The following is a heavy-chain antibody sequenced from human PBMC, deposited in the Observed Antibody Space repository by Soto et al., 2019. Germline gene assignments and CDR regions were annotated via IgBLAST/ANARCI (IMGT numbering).Heavy chain of an antibody. CDR1: GGSISSYY. CDR2: IYYSGST. V-gene: IGHV4-59*01. CDR3: ATLRYFDWTNPGYFQH. J-gene: IGHJ1*01. Sequence: SETLSLTCTVSGGSISSYYWSWIRQPPGKGLEWIGYIYYSGSTNYNPSLKSRVTISVDTSKNQFSLKLSSVTAADTAVYYCATLRYFDWTNPGYFQHWGQGTLVTVSS. D-gene: IGHD3-9*01.